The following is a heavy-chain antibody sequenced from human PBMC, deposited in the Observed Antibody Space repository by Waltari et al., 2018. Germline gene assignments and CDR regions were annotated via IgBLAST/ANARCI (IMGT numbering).Heavy chain of an antibody. J-gene: IGHJ5*01. V-gene: IGHV3-7*01. CDR3: ARVPYYINIWFDS. Sequence: EVQLVESGGGLVQPGGSLRLSCGASGFPFNTFGMSWIRQAPGKGLEWVASINQDGSDRRYVDSVKDRFTISRDNARNSLFLQMNSLTAEDTAMYYCARVPYYINIWFDSWGQGTLVTVSS. D-gene: IGHD3-22*01. CDR1: GFPFNTFG. CDR2: INQDGSDR.